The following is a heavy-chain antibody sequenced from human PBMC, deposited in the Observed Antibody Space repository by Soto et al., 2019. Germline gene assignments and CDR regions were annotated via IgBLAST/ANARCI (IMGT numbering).Heavy chain of an antibody. CDR3: ARAPVLRFLEWLFLPFDY. D-gene: IGHD3-3*01. Sequence: GGSLRLSCAASGFTFSSYAMSWVRQAPGKGLEWVSAISGSGGSTYYADSVKGRFTIARDNAKNSLYLQMNSLRAEDTAVYYCARAPVLRFLEWLFLPFDYWGQGTLVTVSS. V-gene: IGHV3-23*01. J-gene: IGHJ4*02. CDR2: ISGSGGST. CDR1: GFTFSSYA.